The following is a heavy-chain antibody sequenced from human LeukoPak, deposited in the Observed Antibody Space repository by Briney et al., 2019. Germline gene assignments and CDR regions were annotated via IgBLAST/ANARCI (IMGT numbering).Heavy chain of an antibody. Sequence: SETLSLTCTVSGGSISSSSYYWGWIRQPPGKGLEWIGSMYYSGTTYYNPSLKSRVTISVDTSKNQFSLKLSSVTAADTAVYYCARHRYRSGSDWIDPWGQGTLVTVSS. CDR3: ARHRYRSGSDWIDP. D-gene: IGHD1-26*01. J-gene: IGHJ5*02. CDR1: GGSISSSSYY. CDR2: MYYSGTT. V-gene: IGHV4-39*01.